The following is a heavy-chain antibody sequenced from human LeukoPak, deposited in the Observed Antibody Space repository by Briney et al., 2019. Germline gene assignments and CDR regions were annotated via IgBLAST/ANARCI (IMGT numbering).Heavy chain of an antibody. Sequence: PSDALSLTRTVSGGSINSYYWRWIRPPPGKGREWMGYIYYSGTTISKPSLTSRLTIAVETSKNQFSLKRCSGTGADTAVYYCACTREGHINNSIDGGGQGTPVTVS. CDR2: IYYSGTT. D-gene: IGHD5-24*01. CDR1: GGSINSYY. J-gene: IGHJ5*01. CDR3: ACTREGHINNSIDG. V-gene: IGHV4-59*07.